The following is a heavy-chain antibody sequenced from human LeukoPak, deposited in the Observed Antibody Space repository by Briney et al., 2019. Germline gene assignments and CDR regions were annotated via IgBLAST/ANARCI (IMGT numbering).Heavy chain of an antibody. J-gene: IGHJ6*02. V-gene: IGHV3-33*01. CDR2: IWYDGSNK. D-gene: IGHD6-19*01. CDR3: ARIAVADEYYYYTMDV. CDR1: GFSFSSYG. Sequence: GGSLRLSCAASGFSFSSYGMHWVRQAPGKGLEWVAVIWYDGSNKFYANSVKGRFTISRDKSKNTLYLQMNILRAEDTAVYFCARIAVADEYYYYTMDVWGQGTPVTVS.